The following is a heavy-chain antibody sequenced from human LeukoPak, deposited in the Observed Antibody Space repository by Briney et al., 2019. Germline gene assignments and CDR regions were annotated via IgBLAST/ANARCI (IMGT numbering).Heavy chain of an antibody. D-gene: IGHD1/OR15-1a*01. CDR1: GVSISGYY. Sequence: SETLSLTCTVSGVSISGYYWIWIRQSPGRGLEWIGSVFYRDSFSYGGTTFYNPSLQNRVSISVDTSNNAFSLRLTSVTAADTAVYFCARQISENKDYWGQGTLVAVSS. CDR3: ARQISENKDY. V-gene: IGHV4-59*05. J-gene: IGHJ4*02. CDR2: VFYRDSFSYGGTT.